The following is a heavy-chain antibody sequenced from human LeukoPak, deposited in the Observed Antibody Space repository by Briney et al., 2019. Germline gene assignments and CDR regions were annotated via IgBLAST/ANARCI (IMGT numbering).Heavy chain of an antibody. CDR1: GGSISSGGYY. Sequence: SETLSLTCTVSGGSISSGGYYWSWIRQSPGKGLECIGYIFYSGGTNYNPSLKSRVTISVDTSKNQFSLKLSSVTAADTAVYFCARGNGYPHFDYWGQGTLVTVSS. V-gene: IGHV4-61*08. CDR2: IFYSGGT. CDR3: ARGNGYPHFDY. J-gene: IGHJ4*02. D-gene: IGHD5-24*01.